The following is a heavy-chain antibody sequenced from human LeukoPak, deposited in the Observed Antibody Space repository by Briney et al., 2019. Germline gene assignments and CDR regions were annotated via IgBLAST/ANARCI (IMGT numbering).Heavy chain of an antibody. CDR1: GGSISSGGYY. CDR3: ARNYVVVDYFDY. Sequence: PSQTLSLTCTVSGGSISSGGYYWSWIRQHPGKGLEWIGYIYYSGSTYYNPSLKSRVTISVDTSKNQFSLKLSSVTAADTAVYYCARNYVVVDYFDYWGQGTLVTVSS. CDR2: IYYSGST. D-gene: IGHD2-15*01. J-gene: IGHJ4*02. V-gene: IGHV4-31*03.